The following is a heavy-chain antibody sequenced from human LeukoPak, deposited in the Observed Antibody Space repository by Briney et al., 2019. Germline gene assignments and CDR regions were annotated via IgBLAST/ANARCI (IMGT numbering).Heavy chain of an antibody. Sequence: ASVKVSCKASGYTFTSYYMHWVRQAPGQGLEWMGIINPSGGSTSYAQKFQGRVTMTRDTSTSTVYMEPSSLRSEDTAVYYCARVSIYYDSSGYYHLFDYWGQGTLVTVSS. CDR1: GYTFTSYY. V-gene: IGHV1-46*01. D-gene: IGHD3-22*01. CDR2: INPSGGST. J-gene: IGHJ4*02. CDR3: ARVSIYYDSSGYYHLFDY.